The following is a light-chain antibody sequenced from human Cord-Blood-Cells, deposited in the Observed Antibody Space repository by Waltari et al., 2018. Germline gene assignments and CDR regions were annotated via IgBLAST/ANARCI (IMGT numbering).Light chain of an antibody. CDR2: GSS. Sequence: QSVLTQPPSVSGAPGQRVTISCTGSSSYIASGDDLHWYQQLPGTAPKLLIYGSSNRPSGVPDRFSGSKSGTSASLAITGLQAEDEADYYCQSYDSSLSGVVFGGGTKLTVL. CDR3: QSYDSSLSGVV. J-gene: IGLJ2*01. CDR1: SSYIASGDD. V-gene: IGLV1-40*01.